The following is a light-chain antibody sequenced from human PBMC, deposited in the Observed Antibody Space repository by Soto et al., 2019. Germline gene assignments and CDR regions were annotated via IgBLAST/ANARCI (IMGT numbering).Light chain of an antibody. J-gene: IGKJ2*01. CDR2: GAS. CDR1: QGISNY. Sequence: IQLSKSESSLPSSVGYRVTMTCRASQGISNYLAWYQQKPGKDHKILIYGASTLQSRVPSSFSGSGSGTDFTLTISSLQPEDFATYYCQDLNTYLFTF. V-gene: IGKV1-9*01. CDR3: QDLNTYLFT.